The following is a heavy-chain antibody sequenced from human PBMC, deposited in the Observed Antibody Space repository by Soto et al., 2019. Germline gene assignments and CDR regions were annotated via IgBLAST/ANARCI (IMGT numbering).Heavy chain of an antibody. CDR2: IYYSGST. J-gene: IGHJ5*02. CDR1: GGSISRGDYY. V-gene: IGHV4-30-4*01. Sequence: QVQLQESGPGLVKPSQTMSLTCTVSGGSISRGDYYWSWIRQPPGKGLEWIRYIYYSGSTYYKPSRKSRVTISVDTSKNQYSLKLSSVTAADTAVYYCARSRYNWKWGCFDPWGQGTLYTASS. D-gene: IGHD1-20*01. CDR3: ARSRYNWKWGCFDP.